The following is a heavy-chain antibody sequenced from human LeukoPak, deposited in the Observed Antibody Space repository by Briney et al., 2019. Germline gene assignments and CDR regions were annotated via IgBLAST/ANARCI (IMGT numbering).Heavy chain of an antibody. CDR3: ASTWVDYDFWSGYSNPPTRWFDP. CDR1: GGSISSYY. Sequence: SETLSLTCTVSGGSISSYYWSWIRQPPGKGLEWIGYIYYSGSTNYNPSLKSRVTISVDTSKNQFSLKLSSVTAADTAVYYCASTWVDYDFWSGYSNPPTRWFDPWGQGTLVTVSS. J-gene: IGHJ5*02. D-gene: IGHD3-3*01. V-gene: IGHV4-59*01. CDR2: IYYSGST.